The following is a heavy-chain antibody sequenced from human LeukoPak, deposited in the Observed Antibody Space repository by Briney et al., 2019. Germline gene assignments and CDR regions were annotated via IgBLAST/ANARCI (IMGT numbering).Heavy chain of an antibody. CDR1: GYTFTSYA. J-gene: IGHJ4*02. V-gene: IGHV1-8*02. CDR3: ARATGKDILTGRKLDY. CDR2: MNPNSGNT. Sequence: ASVKVSCKASGYTFTSYAITWVRQATGQGLEWMGWMNPNSGNTGYAQKFQGRVTMTRNTSISTAYMELSSLRSEDTAVYYCARATGKDILTGRKLDYWGQGTLVSVSS. D-gene: IGHD3-9*01.